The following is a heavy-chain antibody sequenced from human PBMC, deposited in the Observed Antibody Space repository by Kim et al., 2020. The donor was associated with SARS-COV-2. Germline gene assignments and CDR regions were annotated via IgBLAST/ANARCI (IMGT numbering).Heavy chain of an antibody. CDR1: GFTFSNNW. D-gene: IGHD3-16*01. J-gene: IGHJ4*02. CDR2: MNRDGSEK. Sequence: GGSLRLSCAASGFTFSNNWVGWVRQAPGKGLEWVASMNRDGSEKYYVDSVKGRFTISRDNAMNSLCLQMNSLGAEDTAVYYCVAGGNWAYWGQGTLVTVSS. CDR3: VAGGNWAY. V-gene: IGHV3-7*01.